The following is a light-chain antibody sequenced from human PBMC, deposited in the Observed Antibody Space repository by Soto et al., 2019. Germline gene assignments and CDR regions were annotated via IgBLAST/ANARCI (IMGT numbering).Light chain of an antibody. V-gene: IGKV1-5*01. CDR2: DVS. CDR1: QRISGW. J-gene: IGKJ1*01. CDR3: QQYDSYLAT. Sequence: DIQMTQSPSTLSASVGDSVTITCRASQRISGWVAWLQQRPGKAPNLLIYDVSALPRGVPSRSSGSGSGTEFTLTITNLQPDDYGTYYCQQYDSYLATFGQGTKVDIK.